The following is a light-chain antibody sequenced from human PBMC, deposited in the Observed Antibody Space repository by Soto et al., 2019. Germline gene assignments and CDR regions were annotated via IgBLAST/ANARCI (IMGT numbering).Light chain of an antibody. Sequence: QSVLTQPPSVSAAPGQKVTISCSGSSSNIGNNYVSWYQQLPGTAPKLLIYDNDKRPSGIPDRFSGSKSGTSATLDITGLQTGDEADYYCATWDSSLNGGVFGGGTKLTVL. CDR1: SSNIGNNY. J-gene: IGLJ3*02. CDR2: DND. CDR3: ATWDSSLNGGV. V-gene: IGLV1-51*01.